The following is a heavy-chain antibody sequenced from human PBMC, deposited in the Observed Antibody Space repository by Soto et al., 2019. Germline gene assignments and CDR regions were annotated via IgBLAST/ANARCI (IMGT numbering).Heavy chain of an antibody. CDR2: IKSKADGETK. CDR1: GFTFSHAW. Sequence: VGSLRLSCAASGFTFSHAWMSWVRQAPGKGLEWVGRIKSKADGETKDYGAPVRGRFTISRDDAKDTLYLQMNSLRIEDTAVYYCCVVKRLDQYSTSGYWFDPWGPGTLVTVSS. CDR3: CVVKRLDQYSTSGYWFDP. J-gene: IGHJ5*02. V-gene: IGHV3-15*01. D-gene: IGHD2-15*01.